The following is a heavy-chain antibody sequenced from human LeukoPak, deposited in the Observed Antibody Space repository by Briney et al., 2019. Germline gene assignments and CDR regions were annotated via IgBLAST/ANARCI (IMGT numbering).Heavy chain of an antibody. J-gene: IGHJ4*02. CDR2: TSDRGDYT. CDR1: GFTFSSYS. V-gene: IGHV3-23*01. D-gene: IGHD4/OR15-4a*01. Sequence: GSLRLSCAASGFTFSSYSMSWVRQAPGKGLEWVSGTSDRGDYTYYADSVKGRFTISRDTSKNTLYLQMNSLRAEDTALYFCAKKAQYDGHYPLDYWGQGTLVTVSA. CDR3: AKKAQYDGHYPLDY.